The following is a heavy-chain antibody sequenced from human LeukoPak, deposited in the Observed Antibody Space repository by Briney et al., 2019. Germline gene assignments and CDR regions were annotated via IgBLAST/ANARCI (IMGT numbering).Heavy chain of an antibody. D-gene: IGHD1-26*01. CDR1: GGFISSYY. CDR2: ISNSGSA. CDR3: ARRLGASHFDY. J-gene: IGHJ4*02. V-gene: IGHV4-59*01. Sequence: SETLSLTCTVSGGFISSYYWSWIRQPPGKGLEWIGYISNSGSANYNPSLKGRVAISLDMSKNQFSLRLSSVTAADAAVYYCARRLGASHFDYWGQGTLATVSS.